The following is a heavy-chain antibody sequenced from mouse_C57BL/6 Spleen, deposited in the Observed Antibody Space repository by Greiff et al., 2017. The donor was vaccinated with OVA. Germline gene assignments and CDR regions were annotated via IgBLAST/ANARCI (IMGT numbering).Heavy chain of an antibody. J-gene: IGHJ3*01. Sequence: QVQLQQPGAELVKPGASVKMSCKASGYTFTSYWITWVKQRPGQGLEWIGRIDPNSGGTKYNEKFKSKATLTVDKPSSTAYMQLSSLTSEDSAVYYCARSQTGTWAWFAYWGQGTLVTVSA. CDR1: GYTFTSYW. CDR2: IDPNSGGT. D-gene: IGHD4-1*01. V-gene: IGHV1-72*01. CDR3: ARSQTGTWAWFAY.